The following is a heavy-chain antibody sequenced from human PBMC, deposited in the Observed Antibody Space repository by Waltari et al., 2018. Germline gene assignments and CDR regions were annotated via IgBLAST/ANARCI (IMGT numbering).Heavy chain of an antibody. J-gene: IGHJ4*02. CDR3: ARQAAPGTDS. CDR2: ITGSGGST. Sequence: EVQLLESGGGLVQPGESLRLSCAASVFTFSNYGMSWVRRAPGKGLERVSAITGSGGSTYSADSVKGRFTISRDNSKNTLYLQMNSLRAEDTAVYYCARQAAPGTDSWGQGTLVTVSS. CDR1: VFTFSNYG. V-gene: IGHV3-23*01. D-gene: IGHD6-13*01.